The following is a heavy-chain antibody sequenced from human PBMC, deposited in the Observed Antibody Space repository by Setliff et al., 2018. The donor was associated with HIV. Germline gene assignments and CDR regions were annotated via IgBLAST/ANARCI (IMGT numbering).Heavy chain of an antibody. Sequence: GASVKVSCKASGYTFTTYDINWVRQAAGQGLEWMGWTNPNSGNTGYAQRFQGRLTMTRSTSISTAYMELNSLMSEDTAVYFCAIRREVVVATTRRGLDIWGQGTMVTVSS. D-gene: IGHD2-15*01. J-gene: IGHJ3*02. CDR3: AIRREVVVATTRRGLDI. V-gene: IGHV1-8*02. CDR2: TNPNSGNT. CDR1: GYTFTTYD.